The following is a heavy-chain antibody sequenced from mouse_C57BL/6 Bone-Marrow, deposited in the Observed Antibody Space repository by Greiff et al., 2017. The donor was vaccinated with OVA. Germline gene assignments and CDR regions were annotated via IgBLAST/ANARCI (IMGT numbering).Heavy chain of an antibody. J-gene: IGHJ1*03. CDR1: GYTFTNYW. CDR3: ARKATVVDWYFDV. Sequence: QVHVKQSGAELVRPGTSVKMSCKASGYTFTNYWIGWAKQRPGHGLEGIGDIYPGGGYTNYNEKFKGKATLTADKSSSTAYMQFSSLTSEDSAIYYCARKATVVDWYFDVWGTGTTVTVSS. D-gene: IGHD1-1*01. V-gene: IGHV1-63*01. CDR2: IYPGGGYT.